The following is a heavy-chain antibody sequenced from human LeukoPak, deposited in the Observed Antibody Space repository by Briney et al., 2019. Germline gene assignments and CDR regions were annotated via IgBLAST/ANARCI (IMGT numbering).Heavy chain of an antibody. D-gene: IGHD6-19*01. V-gene: IGHV4-38-2*02. Sequence: SETLSLTCAVSGYSISSGYYWGCIRQPPGKGLEWIGSIYHSGSTYYNPSLKSRVTISVDTSKNQFSLKLSSVTAADTAVYYCARDRAGKGYFDYWGQGTLVTVSS. J-gene: IGHJ4*02. CDR3: ARDRAGKGYFDY. CDR2: IYHSGST. CDR1: GYSISSGYY.